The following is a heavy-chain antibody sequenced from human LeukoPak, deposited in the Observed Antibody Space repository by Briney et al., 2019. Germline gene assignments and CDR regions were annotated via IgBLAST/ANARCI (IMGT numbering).Heavy chain of an antibody. D-gene: IGHD1-14*01. J-gene: IGHJ6*04. CDR2: ISGSGGST. CDR3: AKFSAGSEALDV. V-gene: IGHV3-23*01. Sequence: GGSLRLSCAASGFTFSSYAMSWVRQAPGKGLEWVSAISGSGGSTYYADSVKGRFTISRDNSKNTLYLQMNSLRVEDTAVYYCAKFSAGSEALDVWGRGTRVTVSS. CDR1: GFTFSSYA.